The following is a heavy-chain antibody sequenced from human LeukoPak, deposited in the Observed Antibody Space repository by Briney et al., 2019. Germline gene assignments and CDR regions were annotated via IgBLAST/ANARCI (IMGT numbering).Heavy chain of an antibody. CDR2: IYYSGST. CDR1: GGSLSSYY. D-gene: IGHD3-9*01. CDR3: ARQVRYFDWLRAYYFDY. J-gene: IGHJ4*02. Sequence: SETLSLTCSVSGGSLSSYYWSWIRQPPGKGLEWIGYIYYSGSTYYNPSLKSRVTISVDTSKNQFSLKLSSVTAADTAVYYCARQVRYFDWLRAYYFDYWGQGTLVTVSS. V-gene: IGHV4-59*08.